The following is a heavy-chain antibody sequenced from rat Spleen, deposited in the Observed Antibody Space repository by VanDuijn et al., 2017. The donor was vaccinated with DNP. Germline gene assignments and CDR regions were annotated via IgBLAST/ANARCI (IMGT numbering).Heavy chain of an antibody. J-gene: IGHJ2*01. CDR3: ARLDYGGYNPLDY. CDR2: LSYNGGTP. D-gene: IGHD1-11*01. V-gene: IGHV5-7*01. CDR1: GFTFSDYY. Sequence: EVLLVESDGGLVQPGRSLKLSCAVSGFTFSDYYMAWVRQAPAKGLEWVATLSYNGGTPYYRDSVKGRFTISRDNAQSTLYLQMDSLRSEDTATYYCARLDYGGYNPLDYWGQGVMVTVSS.